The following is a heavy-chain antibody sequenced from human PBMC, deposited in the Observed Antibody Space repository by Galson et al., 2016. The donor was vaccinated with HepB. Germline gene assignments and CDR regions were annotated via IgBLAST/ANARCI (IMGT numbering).Heavy chain of an antibody. CDR1: GFSLTTSGVG. J-gene: IGHJ6*02. Sequence: PALVKPTQTLTLTCTFSGFSLTTSGVGVGWIRQPPGTTLEWLTLIFWDDDKRYNPSLKSRLTIAKDSSENQVVLRMTNVDPVDTATYYCAHFYYGMDVWGQGTTVTVSS. CDR2: IFWDDDK. V-gene: IGHV2-5*02. CDR3: AHFYYGMDV.